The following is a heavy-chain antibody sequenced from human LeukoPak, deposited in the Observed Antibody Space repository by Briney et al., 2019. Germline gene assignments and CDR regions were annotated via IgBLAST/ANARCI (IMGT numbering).Heavy chain of an antibody. J-gene: IGHJ4*02. Sequence: ASVKVSCKVSGYTFTDYYMHWVQQAPGKGLEWMGLIDPEDGETIYAEKFQGRVTITADTSTDTAYMKLNSLRSEDTAVYYCATDYGDFDYWGQGTLVTVST. CDR2: IDPEDGET. CDR3: ATDYGDFDY. D-gene: IGHD4-17*01. V-gene: IGHV1-69-2*01. CDR1: GYTFTDYY.